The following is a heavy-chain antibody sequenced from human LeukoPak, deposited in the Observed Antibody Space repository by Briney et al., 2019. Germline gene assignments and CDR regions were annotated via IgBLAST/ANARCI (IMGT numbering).Heavy chain of an antibody. Sequence: PSETLSLTCTVSGGSISSSSYYWGWIRQPPRKGLEWIGSIYYSGSTYYNPSLKSRVTISVDTSRNQFSLKLSSVTAADTAVYYCARDLSSYDFWSGWALYYMDVWGKGTTVTVSS. CDR3: ARDLSSYDFWSGWALYYMDV. CDR1: GGSISSSSYY. V-gene: IGHV4-39*07. CDR2: IYYSGST. D-gene: IGHD3-3*01. J-gene: IGHJ6*03.